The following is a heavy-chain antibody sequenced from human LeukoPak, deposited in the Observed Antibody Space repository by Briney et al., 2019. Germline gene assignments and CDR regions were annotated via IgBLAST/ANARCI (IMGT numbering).Heavy chain of an antibody. D-gene: IGHD2-15*01. J-gene: IGHJ4*02. CDR1: GGSISSSSSY. Sequence: SETLSLTCTVSGGSISSSSSYWDWVRQPPGKGLEWIGNIYYSGSTNYNASLKSRVTISVDTSKNQFSLKLSSVTAADTALYYCARRGGGSWYYFDYWGQGTLVTVSS. V-gene: IGHV4-39*01. CDR2: IYYSGST. CDR3: ARRGGGSWYYFDY.